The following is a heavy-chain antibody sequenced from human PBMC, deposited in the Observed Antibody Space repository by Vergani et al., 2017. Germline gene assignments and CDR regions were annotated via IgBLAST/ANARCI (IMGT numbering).Heavy chain of an antibody. D-gene: IGHD3-16*01. J-gene: IGHJ4*02. Sequence: EVQLVQSGAEVKKPGESLKISCKSSGYSFTNYWIGWVRQMPGKGLEWMGIIYPGDSDTRYSPSIQGQVTISADKSISTAYLQWSSLKASDTAMYYCARWHLSWGKPADYWGQGTLVTVSS. V-gene: IGHV5-51*01. CDR1: GYSFTNYW. CDR2: IYPGDSDT. CDR3: ARWHLSWGKPADY.